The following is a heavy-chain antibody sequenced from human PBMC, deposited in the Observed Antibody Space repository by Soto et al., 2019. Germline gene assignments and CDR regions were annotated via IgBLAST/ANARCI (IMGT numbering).Heavy chain of an antibody. Sequence: SETLSLTCAVYGGSFSGYYWSWIRQPPGKGLEWIGEINHSGSTNYNPSLKSRVTISVDTSKNQFSLKLSSVTAADTAVYYCARRNDYVWGSYRYTGHWYFDLWGRGTLVTVS. CDR1: GGSFSGYY. D-gene: IGHD3-16*02. V-gene: IGHV4-34*01. CDR2: INHSGST. J-gene: IGHJ2*01. CDR3: ARRNDYVWGSYRYTGHWYFDL.